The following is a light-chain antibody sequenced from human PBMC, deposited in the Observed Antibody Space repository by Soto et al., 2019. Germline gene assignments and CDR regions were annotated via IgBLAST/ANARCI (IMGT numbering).Light chain of an antibody. CDR1: QSISGW. CDR3: QQSYRTPL. V-gene: IGKV1-5*01. J-gene: IGKJ3*01. Sequence: DIQMTQSPSTLSASVGDRVTITCRASQSISGWLAWYQQKPGKAPKLLVYDASNLQSGVPLRFSGTRSGTDFTLSISSLQPEDFATYYCQQSYRTPLFGPGTKVDIK. CDR2: DAS.